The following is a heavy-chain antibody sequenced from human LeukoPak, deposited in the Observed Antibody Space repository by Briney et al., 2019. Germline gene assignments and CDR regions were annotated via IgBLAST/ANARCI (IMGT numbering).Heavy chain of an antibody. J-gene: IGHJ4*02. D-gene: IGHD3-10*01. CDR3: AKEYIRITMVRGVIGTFGGFDY. CDR1: GLTFSSYG. CDR2: IRYDGSNK. V-gene: IGHV3-30*02. Sequence: PGGSLRLSCAASGLTFSSYGMHWVRQAPGKGLEWVAFIRYDGSNKYYADSVKGRFTISRDNSKNTLYLQMNSLRAEDTAVYYCAKEYIRITMVRGVIGTFGGFDYWGQGTLVTVSS.